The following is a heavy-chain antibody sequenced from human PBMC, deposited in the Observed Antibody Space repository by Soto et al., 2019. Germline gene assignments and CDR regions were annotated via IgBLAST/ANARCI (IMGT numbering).Heavy chain of an antibody. J-gene: IGHJ4*01. Sequence: ASVKVSCKTSGYPFTSNCLSWVRRAPGQGLEWMGWISPHNGNAKYAQKFQDRVTMTADTAASTVYMELRSLRSDDSAVFDCARDSSGCHDFWG. CDR2: ISPHNGNA. CDR3: ARDSSGCHDF. CDR1: GYPFTSNC. V-gene: IGHV1-18*01. D-gene: IGHD6-19*01.